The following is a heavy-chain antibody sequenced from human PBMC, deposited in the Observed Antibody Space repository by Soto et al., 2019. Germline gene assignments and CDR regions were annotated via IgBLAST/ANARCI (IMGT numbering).Heavy chain of an antibody. J-gene: IGHJ4*02. CDR3: ARGRHDYSNLYYFDY. V-gene: IGHV4-30-4*01. CDR1: VGSISSGDYY. CDR2: IYYSGST. D-gene: IGHD4-4*01. Sequence: PSETLSLTCTVSVGSISSGDYYWSWILQPPGKGLEWIGYIYYSGSTYYNPSLKSRVTISVDTSKNQFSLKLSSVTAADTAVYYCARGRHDYSNLYYFDYWGQGTLVTVSS.